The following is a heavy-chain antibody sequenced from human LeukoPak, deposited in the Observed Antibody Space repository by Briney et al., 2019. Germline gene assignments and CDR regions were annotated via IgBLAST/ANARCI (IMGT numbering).Heavy chain of an antibody. J-gene: IGHJ6*03. V-gene: IGHV3-74*01. CDR2: INSDGSST. D-gene: IGHD4-17*01. CDR3: ARVSAGDLRNYYYYYYMDV. Sequence: QPGGSLRLSCAASGFTFSSYWMHWVRQAPGKGLVWVSRINSDGSSTSYADSVKGRFTISRDNAKNTLCLQMNSLRAEDTAVYYCARVSAGDLRNYYYYYYMDVWGKGTTVTVSS. CDR1: GFTFSSYW.